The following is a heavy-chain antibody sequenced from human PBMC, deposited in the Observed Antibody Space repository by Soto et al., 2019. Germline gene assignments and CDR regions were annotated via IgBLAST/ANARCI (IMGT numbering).Heavy chain of an antibody. J-gene: IGHJ5*02. V-gene: IGHV1-69*13. CDR1: GGTFSSYA. Sequence: SVKVSCKASGGTFSSYAISWVRQAPGQGLEWMGGIIPIFGTANYAQKFQGRVTITADESTSTAYMELSSLRSEDTAVYYCARGVLCSGGSCYSWPYNWFDPWGQGTLVTVSS. CDR2: IIPIFGTA. CDR3: ARGVLCSGGSCYSWPYNWFDP. D-gene: IGHD2-15*01.